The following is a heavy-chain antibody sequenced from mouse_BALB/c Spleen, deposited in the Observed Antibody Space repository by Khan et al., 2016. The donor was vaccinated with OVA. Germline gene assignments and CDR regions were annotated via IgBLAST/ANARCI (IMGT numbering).Heavy chain of an antibody. CDR2: IHYGGNP. V-gene: IGHV3-1*02. CDR1: VYSITSGYS. Sequence: EVQLVESGPDLVKPSQSLSLTCTVTVYSITSGYSWHWIRQFPGNKLEWMGYIHYGGNPNYNPSLKSRISITRDTSRNPFFLQLTSVTTEDSATSYFARAGRWLPYWGQGTLVTVSA. CDR3: ARAGRWLPY. J-gene: IGHJ3*01.